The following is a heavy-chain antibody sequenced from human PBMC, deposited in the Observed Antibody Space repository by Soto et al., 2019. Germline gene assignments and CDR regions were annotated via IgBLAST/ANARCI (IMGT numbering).Heavy chain of an antibody. J-gene: IGHJ3*02. Sequence: GGSLRLSCAASGFTFSSYGMHWVRQAPGKGLEWVAVIWYDGSNKYYADSVKGRFTISRDNSKNTLYLQMNSLRAEDTAVYYCVGGIRATHYYDSSGDAFDIWGQGTMVTVSS. CDR2: IWYDGSNK. CDR3: VGGIRATHYYDSSGDAFDI. CDR1: GFTFSSYG. V-gene: IGHV3-33*01. D-gene: IGHD3-22*01.